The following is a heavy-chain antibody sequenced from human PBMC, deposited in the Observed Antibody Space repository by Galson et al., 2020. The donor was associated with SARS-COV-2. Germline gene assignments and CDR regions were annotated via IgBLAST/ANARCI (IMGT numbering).Heavy chain of an antibody. CDR3: ARSPPASTSGTSIYFDY. CDR1: GFAFSSYT. D-gene: IGHD3-10*01. V-gene: IGHV3-21*01. J-gene: IGHJ4*02. CDR2: LDTSSTYI. Sequence: GESLKISCAASGFAFSSYTMNWVRQAPGKGLEWVASLDTSSTYIYHADSLKGRFTISRDNAENSLYLQMNSLRAEDTAVYYCARSPPASTSGTSIYFDYWCQGTQVTVSS.